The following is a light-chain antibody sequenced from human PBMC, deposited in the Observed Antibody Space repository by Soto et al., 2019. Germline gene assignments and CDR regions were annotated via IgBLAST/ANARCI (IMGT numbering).Light chain of an antibody. V-gene: IGKV1-5*03. CDR1: QFISSW. CDR2: KAS. Sequence: DIQMTQSPSTLSASVGDRVTITCRASQFISSWLAWYQQKPGKAPKLLIYKASSLESGVPSRFSGSESGTDFTLTISSLQPDDSATYYCQQYHDYSTFGQGTKVEIK. J-gene: IGKJ1*01. CDR3: QQYHDYST.